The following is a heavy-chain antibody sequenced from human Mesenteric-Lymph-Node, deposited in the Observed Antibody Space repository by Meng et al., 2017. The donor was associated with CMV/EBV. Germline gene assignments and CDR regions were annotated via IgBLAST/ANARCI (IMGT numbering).Heavy chain of an antibody. CDR1: GLTFSRYV. V-gene: IGHV3-23*01. J-gene: IGHJ4*02. CDR3: ANPSTIFGVVSPFDY. CDR2: VSGSGDRT. Sequence: GGSLRLSCAASGLTFSRYVMSWVRQAPGKGLEWVSAVSGSGDRTYSADSVKGRFTISRDNSKNTVYLQMNSLRADDTAVYYCANPSTIFGVVSPFDYWGQGILVTVSS. D-gene: IGHD3-3*01.